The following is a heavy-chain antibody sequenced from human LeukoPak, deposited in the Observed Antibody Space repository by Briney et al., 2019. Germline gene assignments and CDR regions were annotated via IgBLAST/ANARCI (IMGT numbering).Heavy chain of an antibody. CDR1: GGSISSYY. CDR2: IYYSVST. CDR3: ARSDGDYLFEY. D-gene: IGHD4-17*01. J-gene: IGHJ4*02. Sequence: PSETLSLTCTVSGGSISSYYWSWIRQPPGKGLEWIGYIYYSVSTNYNPSLKSRVPISVVTSKNQFALKLSSVTAADTAVYYCARSDGDYLFEYWGQGTLVTVSS. V-gene: IGHV4-59*01.